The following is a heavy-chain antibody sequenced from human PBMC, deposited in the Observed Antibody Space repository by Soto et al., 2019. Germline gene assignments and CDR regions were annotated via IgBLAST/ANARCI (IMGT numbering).Heavy chain of an antibody. CDR1: GFTLRSYG. CDR3: ARDPNYYDSSGHYPAPPFDY. D-gene: IGHD3-22*01. J-gene: IGHJ4*02. CDR2: IWSDGSTK. Sequence: QVQLVESGGGVVQPGRSLRLSCAASGFTLRSYGMHWVRQAPGKGLEWVAVIWSDGSTKYYADSVKGRFTISRDNSKNTVYLQMNSLRAEDTAVYYCARDPNYYDSSGHYPAPPFDYWGQGTQVTVSS. V-gene: IGHV3-33*01.